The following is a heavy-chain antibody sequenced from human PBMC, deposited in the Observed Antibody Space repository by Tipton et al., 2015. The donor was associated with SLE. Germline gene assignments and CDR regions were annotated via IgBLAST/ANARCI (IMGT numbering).Heavy chain of an antibody. CDR2: IWFDGSDQ. Sequence: SLRLSCAASGFTFSNYGMHWVRQAPGKGLEWVAIIWFDGSDQYYAASVKGRFTIFRDNSKNTLYLQMNSLRPEDTAVYYCAREGDYGDFSLDYWGQGTLVTVSS. V-gene: IGHV3-33*01. CDR3: AREGDYGDFSLDY. D-gene: IGHD4-17*01. CDR1: GFTFSNYG. J-gene: IGHJ4*02.